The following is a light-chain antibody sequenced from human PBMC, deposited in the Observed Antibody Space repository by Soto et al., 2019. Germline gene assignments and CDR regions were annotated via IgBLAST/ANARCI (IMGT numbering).Light chain of an antibody. Sequence: QSALAQPASVSGSPGQSITISCTGTSSDVGGDDFVSWYQQHTGKAPTLMISDVSNRPSGGYNLFSGTKSGNTASLTISGLSAEDEADYYFSSYTRSKTYVFGTGTKVTV. V-gene: IGLV2-14*01. CDR2: DVS. J-gene: IGLJ1*01. CDR1: SSDVGGDDF. CDR3: SSYTRSKTYV.